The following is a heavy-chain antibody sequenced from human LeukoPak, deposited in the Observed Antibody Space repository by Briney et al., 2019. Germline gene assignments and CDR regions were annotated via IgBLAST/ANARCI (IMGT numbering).Heavy chain of an antibody. J-gene: IGHJ6*03. CDR1: GYTLTELS. D-gene: IGHD3-3*01. V-gene: IGHV1-24*01. CDR3: ARGLRFLEGRDYYYMDV. CDR2: FDPEDGET. Sequence: ASVKVSCKVSGYTLTELSMHWVRQAPGKGLEWMGGFDPEDGETIYAQKFQGRVTMTEDTSTDTAYMELSSLRSVDTAVYYCARGLRFLEGRDYYYMDVWGKGTTVIVSS.